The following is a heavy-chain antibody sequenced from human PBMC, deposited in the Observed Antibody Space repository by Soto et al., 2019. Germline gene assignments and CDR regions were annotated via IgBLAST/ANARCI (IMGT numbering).Heavy chain of an antibody. V-gene: IGHV3-73*01. CDR3: TRLSEGEYYHYGPAI. CDR1: GFTFSAYA. J-gene: IGHJ6*02. Sequence: GSLRLSCAASGFTFSAYAIHWVRQASGKGLEWVARVKNKANNYATGTAASLKGRFIVSRDDSKNTAYLQMNSLEPEDTAVYYCTRLSEGEYYHYGPAIWGQGTTVTVSS. CDR2: VKNKANNYAT.